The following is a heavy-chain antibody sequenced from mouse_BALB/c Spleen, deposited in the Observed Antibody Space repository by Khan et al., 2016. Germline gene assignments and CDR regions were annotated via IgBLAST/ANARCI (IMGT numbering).Heavy chain of an antibody. CDR1: GFSLTSYG. Sequence: VELVESGPGLVAPSQSLSITCTVSGFSLTSYGVHWVRQPPGKGLEWLGVIWAGGSTNYNSALMSRLSISNDNSKSQVFLKMTSLQADDTAMYYCARERLGYAMEYWGQGPSVNVSS. D-gene: IGHD4-1*01. CDR3: ARERLGYAMEY. J-gene: IGHJ4*01. V-gene: IGHV2-9*02. CDR2: IWAGGST.